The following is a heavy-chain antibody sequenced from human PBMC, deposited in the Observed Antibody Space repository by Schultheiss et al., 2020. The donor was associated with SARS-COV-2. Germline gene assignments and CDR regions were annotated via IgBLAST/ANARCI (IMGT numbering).Heavy chain of an antibody. J-gene: IGHJ4*02. V-gene: IGHV3-23*01. CDR2: ISGSGGST. CDR3: AKDEAFYGDYTTCYFDY. Sequence: GGSLRLSCAASGFTFSSYAMSWVRQAPGKGLEWVSAISGSGGSTYYADSVKGRFTISRDNSKNTLYLQMNSLRAEDTAVYYCAKDEAFYGDYTTCYFDYWGQGTLVTVSS. D-gene: IGHD4-17*01. CDR1: GFTFSSYA.